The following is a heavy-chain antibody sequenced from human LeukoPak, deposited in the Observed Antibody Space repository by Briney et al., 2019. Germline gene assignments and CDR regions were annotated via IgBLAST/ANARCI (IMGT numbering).Heavy chain of an antibody. J-gene: IGHJ4*02. Sequence: SKTLSLTCAVYGGSFSGYYWSWIRQPPGKRLEWIGEINHSGSTNYNPSLKSRVTISVDTSKNQFSLKLSSVTAADTAVYYCARELVDYDFWSGYYPKYYFDYWGQGTLVTVPS. CDR2: INHSGST. CDR1: GGSFSGYY. V-gene: IGHV4-34*01. CDR3: ARELVDYDFWSGYYPKYYFDY. D-gene: IGHD3-3*01.